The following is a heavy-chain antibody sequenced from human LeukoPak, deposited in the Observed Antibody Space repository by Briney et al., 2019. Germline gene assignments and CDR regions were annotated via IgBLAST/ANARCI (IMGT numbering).Heavy chain of an antibody. CDR2: ISYDGSNK. J-gene: IGHJ3*02. CDR1: GFTFTNYA. V-gene: IGHV3-30-3*01. D-gene: IGHD3-22*01. Sequence: GGSLRLSCAASGFTFTNYAMHWVRQAPGKGLEWVAVISYDGSNKYYADSVKGRFTISRDSSKNTLYLQMNSLRAEDTAVYYCARVLFDDSSGYYPGAFDIWGQGTMVTVSS. CDR3: ARVLFDDSSGYYPGAFDI.